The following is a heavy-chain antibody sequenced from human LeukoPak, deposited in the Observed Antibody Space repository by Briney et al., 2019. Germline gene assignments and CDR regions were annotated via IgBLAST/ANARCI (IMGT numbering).Heavy chain of an antibody. V-gene: IGHV3-23*01. CDR2: VGTGFDT. J-gene: IGHJ4*02. D-gene: IGHD2-15*01. CDR3: TKNVPGRAIDY. CDR1: GFTFSSHA. Sequence: GGSLRLSCVASGFTFSSHAMSWVRQAPGKGLEWVSTVGTGFDTYYTDSVKGRFTISRDNSKNTLSLQMSSLRAEDTATYYCTKNVPGRAIDYLGQGTLVTVSS.